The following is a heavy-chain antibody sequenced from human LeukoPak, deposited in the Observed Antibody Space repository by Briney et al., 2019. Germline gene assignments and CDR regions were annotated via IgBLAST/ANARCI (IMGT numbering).Heavy chain of an antibody. Sequence: PSQTLSLTCAISGDSVSSNSAAWNWIRQSPSRGLEWLGRTYYRSKWYNDYAVSVKSRITINPDTSKNQFSLQLNSVTPEDTAVYYCARSSSGWIYYYYYYYMDVWGKGTTVTISS. V-gene: IGHV6-1*01. D-gene: IGHD6-19*01. J-gene: IGHJ6*03. CDR3: ARSSSGWIYYYYYYYMDV. CDR1: GDSVSSNSAA. CDR2: TYYRSKWYN.